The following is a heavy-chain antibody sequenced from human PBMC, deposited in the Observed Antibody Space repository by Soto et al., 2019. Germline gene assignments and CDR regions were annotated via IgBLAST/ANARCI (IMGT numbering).Heavy chain of an antibody. CDR2: ISGSGGST. J-gene: IGHJ6*02. CDR3: AKEKGESYDILTGYFYYYYYGMDV. V-gene: IGHV3-23*01. Sequence: GESLKISCAASGFTFSSYAMSWVRQAPGKGLEWVSAISGSGGSTYYADSVKGRFAISRDNSKNRLDLQMNSLRAEDTAVYYCAKEKGESYDILTGYFYYYYYGMDVWGQGTTVTVSS. CDR1: GFTFSSYA. D-gene: IGHD3-9*01.